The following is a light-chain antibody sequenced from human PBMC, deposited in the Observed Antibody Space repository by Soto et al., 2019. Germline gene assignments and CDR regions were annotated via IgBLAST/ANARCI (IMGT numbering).Light chain of an antibody. J-gene: IGLJ1*01. V-gene: IGLV2-14*01. CDR2: EVN. CDR3: SSYTSSSTRLYV. Sequence: QSALTQPASVSGSPGQSITISCTGISSDVGGYNYVSWYQQHPGKAPKLMIFEVNQRPSGVSNRFSGSKSGNTASLTISGLQAEDEADYYCSSYTSSSTRLYVFGTGTKLTVL. CDR1: SSDVGGYNY.